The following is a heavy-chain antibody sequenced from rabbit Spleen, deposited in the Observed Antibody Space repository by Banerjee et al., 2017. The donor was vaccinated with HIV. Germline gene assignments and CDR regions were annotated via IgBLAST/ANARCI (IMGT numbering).Heavy chain of an antibody. Sequence: QEQLEESGGDMVKPGASLTLTCTASGFSFSTNYHMCWVRQAPGKGLEWIACINSGSDGSTGYADWSKGRFTISKTSSTAVSLQMTSLTVVDTATYFCARDIGESRGCEGLNLWGPGTLVTVS. CDR2: INSGSDGST. J-gene: IGHJ3*01. CDR3: ARDIGESRGCEGLNL. D-gene: IGHD4-1*01. V-gene: IGHV1S45*01. CDR1: GFSFSTNYH.